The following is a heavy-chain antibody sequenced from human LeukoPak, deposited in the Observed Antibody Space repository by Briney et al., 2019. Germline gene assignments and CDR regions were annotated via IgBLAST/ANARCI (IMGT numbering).Heavy chain of an antibody. CDR3: AREDGYDLDY. Sequence: PGGSLRLSCAASGFTFSNAWMSWVRQAPGKGLEWVSRIDTDGTTTTYADSVKGRFTISRDNAKNTLYLQMSSLRVEDTAVYYCAREDGYDLDYWGQGTLVTVSS. J-gene: IGHJ4*02. V-gene: IGHV3-74*01. CDR1: GFTFSNAW. D-gene: IGHD5-12*01. CDR2: IDTDGTTT.